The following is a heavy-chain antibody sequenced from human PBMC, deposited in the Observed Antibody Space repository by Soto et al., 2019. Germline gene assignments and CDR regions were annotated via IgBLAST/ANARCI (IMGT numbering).Heavy chain of an antibody. D-gene: IGHD6-13*01. V-gene: IGHV1-69*13. Sequence: AASVKVSCKASGGTFSSYAISWVRQAPGQGLEWMGGIIPIFGTANYAQKFQGRVTITADESTSTAYMELSSLRSEDTAVYYCAREAHWGIAAAGTGLYYFDYWGQGTLVTVSS. CDR1: GGTFSSYA. CDR3: AREAHWGIAAAGTGLYYFDY. CDR2: IIPIFGTA. J-gene: IGHJ4*02.